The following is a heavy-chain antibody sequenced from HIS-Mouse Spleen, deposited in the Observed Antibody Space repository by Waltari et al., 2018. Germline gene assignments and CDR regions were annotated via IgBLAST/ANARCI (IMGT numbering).Heavy chain of an antibody. D-gene: IGHD4-17*01. Sequence: QLQLQESGPGLVKPSETLSLPCTVPGGSISSSSYYWGWIRQPPGKGLEWIGSRYYSGGTYYNPSLKGRVTISVDTSKNQFSLKLSSVTAADTAVYYCAYGDYFDYWGQGTLVTVSS. V-gene: IGHV4-39*01. CDR1: GGSISSSSYY. CDR2: RYYSGGT. CDR3: AYGDYFDY. J-gene: IGHJ4*02.